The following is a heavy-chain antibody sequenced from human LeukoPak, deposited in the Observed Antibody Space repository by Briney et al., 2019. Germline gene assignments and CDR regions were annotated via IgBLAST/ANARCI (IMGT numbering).Heavy chain of an antibody. J-gene: IGHJ5*02. CDR1: GGSISSYY. CDR3: AASLLAGQDWFDP. CDR2: IYYSGST. V-gene: IGHV4-59*08. Sequence: SETLSLTCTVSGGSISSYYWSWIRQPPGKGLEWIGYIYYSGSTNYNPSLKSRVTISVDTSKNQFSLKLSSVTAADTAVYCCAASLLAGQDWFDPWGQGTLVTVSS. D-gene: IGHD6-19*01.